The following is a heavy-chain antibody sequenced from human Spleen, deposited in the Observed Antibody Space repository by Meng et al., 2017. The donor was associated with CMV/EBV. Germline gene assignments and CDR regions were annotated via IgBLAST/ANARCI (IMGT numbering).Heavy chain of an antibody. CDR3: AREVDYDYGGNSGLF. J-gene: IGHJ4*02. CDR1: GFTFSSYS. CDR2: ISSSSSYI. V-gene: IGHV3-21*01. D-gene: IGHD4-23*01. Sequence: GGSLRLSCAASGFTFSSYSMNWVRQAPGKGLEWVSSISSSSSYIYYADSVKGRFTISRDNSKNTLYLQMNSLRAEDTAVYYCAREVDYDYGGNSGLFWGQGTLVTVSS.